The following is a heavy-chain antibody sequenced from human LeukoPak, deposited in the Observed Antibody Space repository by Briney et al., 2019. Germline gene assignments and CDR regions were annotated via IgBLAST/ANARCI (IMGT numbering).Heavy chain of an antibody. CDR2: ISYDGSNK. D-gene: IGHD5-18*01. CDR3: ASCDTAMVNFDY. V-gene: IGHV3-30-3*01. CDR1: GFTFSSYA. J-gene: IGHJ4*02. Sequence: PGGSLRLSCAASGFTFSSYAMHWVRQAPGKGLEWVAVISYDGSNKYYADSVKGRFTISRDNSKNTLYLQMNSLRAEDTAVYYCASCDTAMVNFDYWGQGTLVTVSS.